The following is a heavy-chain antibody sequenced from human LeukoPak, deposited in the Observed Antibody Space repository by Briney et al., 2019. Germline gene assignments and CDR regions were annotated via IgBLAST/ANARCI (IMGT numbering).Heavy chain of an antibody. J-gene: IGHJ6*03. CDR3: AKGAVTRSAYYYYMDV. D-gene: IGHD4-17*01. Sequence: ASVKVSCEASGYTFTGYYMHWVRQPPGQGLEWMGWINPNSGGTNYAQKFQGRVTMTRDTSISTAYMELSRLRSDDTAVYYCAKGAVTRSAYYYYMDVWGKGTTVTVSS. CDR2: INPNSGGT. CDR1: GYTFTGYY. V-gene: IGHV1-2*02.